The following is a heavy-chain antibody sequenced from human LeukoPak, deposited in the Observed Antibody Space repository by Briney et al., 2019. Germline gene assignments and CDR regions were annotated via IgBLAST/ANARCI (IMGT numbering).Heavy chain of an antibody. V-gene: IGHV3-30-3*01. CDR2: ISYDGSNK. Sequence: PGRSLRLPCAASGFTFSSYAMHWVRQAPGKGLEWVAVISYDGSNKYYADSVKGRFTISRDNSKNTLYLQMNSLRAEDTAVYYCLVPAAIGYGMDVWGQGTTVTVSS. D-gene: IGHD2-2*02. CDR1: GFTFSSYA. J-gene: IGHJ6*02. CDR3: LVPAAIGYGMDV.